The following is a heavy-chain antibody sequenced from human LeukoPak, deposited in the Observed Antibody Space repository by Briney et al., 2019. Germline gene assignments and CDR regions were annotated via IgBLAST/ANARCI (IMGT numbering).Heavy chain of an antibody. D-gene: IGHD3-22*01. CDR1: GFSISSYY. J-gene: IGHJ3*01. CDR2: IYSSGST. CDR3: AAITARYYDGSGYYYVGGDAFDV. Sequence: KPSETLSLTCTASGFSISSYYWSWIRQPAGKGLEWIGRIYSSGSTNYNPSLKSRVTISVDTSKNQFSLKLSSVTAADTAVYYCAAITARYYDGSGYYYVGGDAFDVWGQGTMVTVSS. V-gene: IGHV4-4*07.